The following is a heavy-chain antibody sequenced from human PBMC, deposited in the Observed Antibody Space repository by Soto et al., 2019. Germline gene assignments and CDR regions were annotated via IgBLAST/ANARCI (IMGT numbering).Heavy chain of an antibody. CDR2: IDSKSGDT. Sequence: SVKVSCGASEYSFTGHYLHWGRQAPGQGLEWMGWIDSKSGDTKYAPKFQDRVTMTSATSISTAYMELTNLRYDDTAVYYCARDYDKSGYDYFDPWGQGTLVTVSS. CDR1: EYSFTGHY. V-gene: IGHV1-2*02. J-gene: IGHJ5*02. D-gene: IGHD3-22*01. CDR3: ARDYDKSGYDYFDP.